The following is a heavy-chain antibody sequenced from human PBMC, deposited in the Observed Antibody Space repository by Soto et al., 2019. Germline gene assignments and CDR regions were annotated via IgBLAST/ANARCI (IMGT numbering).Heavy chain of an antibody. Sequence: QVQLVESGGGVVQPGRSLRLSCAASGFTFSSYGMHWVRQAPGKGLEWVAVIWYDGSNKYYADSVKGRFTISRDNSKNPLYLQMNSLRGEDTAVYYCARDGKVCTNGVCQGYYFDYWGQGTLVTVSS. V-gene: IGHV3-33*01. D-gene: IGHD2-8*01. CDR1: GFTFSSYG. CDR2: IWYDGSNK. CDR3: ARDGKVCTNGVCQGYYFDY. J-gene: IGHJ4*02.